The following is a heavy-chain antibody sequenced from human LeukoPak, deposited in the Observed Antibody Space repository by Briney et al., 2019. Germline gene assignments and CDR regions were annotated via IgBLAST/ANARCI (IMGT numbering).Heavy chain of an antibody. CDR3: ARELPAARGGWFDP. CDR1: GGSISSGGYS. Sequence: SQTLSLTCAVSGGSISSGGYSWSWIRQPPGKGLEWIGYIYHSGSTYYNPSLKSRVTISVDRSKNQFSLKLSSVTAADTAVYYSARELPAARGGWFDPWGQGTLVTVSS. D-gene: IGHD2-2*01. J-gene: IGHJ5*02. V-gene: IGHV4-30-2*01. CDR2: IYHSGST.